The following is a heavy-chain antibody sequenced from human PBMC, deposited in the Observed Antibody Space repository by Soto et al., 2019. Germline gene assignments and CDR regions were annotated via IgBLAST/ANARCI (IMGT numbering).Heavy chain of an antibody. CDR1: GFTFSDYY. CDR2: ISSSGSTI. D-gene: IGHD3-22*01. J-gene: IGHJ5*02. Sequence: PGGSLRLSCAASGFTFSDYYMSWIRQAPGKGLEWVSYISSSGSTIYYADSVKGRFTISRDNAKNSLYLQMNSLRAEDTAVYYCARDENYYDSSGDQTTWGQGTLVTVSS. V-gene: IGHV3-11*01. CDR3: ARDENYYDSSGDQTT.